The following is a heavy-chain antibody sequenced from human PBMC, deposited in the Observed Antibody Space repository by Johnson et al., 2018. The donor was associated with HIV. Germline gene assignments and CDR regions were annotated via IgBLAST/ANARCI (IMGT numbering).Heavy chain of an antibody. J-gene: IGHJ3*02. D-gene: IGHD6-19*01. CDR1: GFTFGDYA. Sequence: VQLVESGGGLVQPGRSLRLSCTASGFTFGDYAMSWVRQAPGKGLEWVGFIRSKAYGGTTEYAASVKGRFTISRDDSKSIAYLQMNSLRAEDTAFYYCAKARVRYSSDVDALDIWGQGTMVTVSS. V-gene: IGHV3-49*04. CDR2: IRSKAYGGTT. CDR3: AKARVRYSSDVDALDI.